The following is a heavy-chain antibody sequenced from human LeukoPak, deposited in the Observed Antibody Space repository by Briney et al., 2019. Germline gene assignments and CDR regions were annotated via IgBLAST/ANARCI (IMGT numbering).Heavy chain of an antibody. CDR2: ISYDGSIK. CDR1: GFTFSSYG. V-gene: IGHV3-30*18. CDR3: AKGGTEYSSPSFDY. J-gene: IGHJ4*02. Sequence: GGSLRLSCAASGFTFSSYGLHWVRQAPGKGLEWVALISYDGSIKYYADSVKGRFTISRDNSKNTLYLQMNSLRAEDTALYYCAKGGTEYSSPSFDYWGQGTLVTVSS. D-gene: IGHD5-18*01.